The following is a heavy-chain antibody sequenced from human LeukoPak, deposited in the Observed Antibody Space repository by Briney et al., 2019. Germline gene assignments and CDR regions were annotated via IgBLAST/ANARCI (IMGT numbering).Heavy chain of an antibody. V-gene: IGHV1-2*02. CDR2: INPNSGGT. J-gene: IGHJ3*02. D-gene: IGHD5-24*01. Sequence: GASVKVSCKASGYTFTGYYMHWVRQAPGQGLEWMGWINPNSGGTNYAQKFQGRVTMTRDTSISTAYMELSRLRSDDTAVYYCARVRLVEMATDAFDIWGQGTMVSVSS. CDR1: GYTFTGYY. CDR3: ARVRLVEMATDAFDI.